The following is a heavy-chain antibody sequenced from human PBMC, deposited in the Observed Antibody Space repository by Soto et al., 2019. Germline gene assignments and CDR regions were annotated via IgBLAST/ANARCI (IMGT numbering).Heavy chain of an antibody. D-gene: IGHD1-26*01. CDR1: GYTFTSYG. CDR2: ISAYNGNT. CDR3: ARALAKVGAAPRDC. Sequence: ASEKFSCTSSGYTFTSYGISWVRQAPGQGLEWMGWISAYNGNTNYAQKLQGRVTMTTDTSTSTAYMELRSLRSDDTAVYYCARALAKVGAAPRDCRGQGSLGTLSS. J-gene: IGHJ1*01. V-gene: IGHV1-18*01.